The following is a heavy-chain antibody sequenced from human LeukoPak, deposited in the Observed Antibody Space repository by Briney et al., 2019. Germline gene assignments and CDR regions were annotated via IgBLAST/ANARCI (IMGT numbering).Heavy chain of an antibody. J-gene: IGHJ4*02. CDR1: EFTFSNYA. CDR2: ISGSGSSA. D-gene: IGHD3-16*01. V-gene: IGHV3-23*01. CDR3: AKGAEDYVWGSIGF. Sequence: GGSLRLSCAASEFTFSNYAMSWVRQAPGKGLEWASVISGSGSSAYYADYVKGRFAISRDNSKNTLYVQMNSLRAEDSAVYYCAKGAEDYVWGSIGFWGQGILVTVSS.